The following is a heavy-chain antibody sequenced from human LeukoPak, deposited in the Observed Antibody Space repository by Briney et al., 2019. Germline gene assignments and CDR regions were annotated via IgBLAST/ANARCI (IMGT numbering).Heavy chain of an antibody. D-gene: IGHD2-2*01. CDR3: ARHAAFAEYQSHLTHFDY. J-gene: IGHJ4*02. CDR2: IYHSGST. Sequence: SETLSLTCTVSGGSISSYYWSWIRQPPGKRLEWFGYIYHSGSTNYNSSLKSRVTISVDTSKNQFSLKLSSVTAADTAVYYCARHAAFAEYQSHLTHFDYWGQGTLVTVSS. V-gene: IGHV4-59*08. CDR1: GGSISSYY.